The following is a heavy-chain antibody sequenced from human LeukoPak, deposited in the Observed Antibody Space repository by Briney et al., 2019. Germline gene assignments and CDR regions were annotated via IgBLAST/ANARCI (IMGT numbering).Heavy chain of an antibody. V-gene: IGHV4-39*01. CDR1: GGSIRRDGDL. D-gene: IGHD3-22*01. J-gene: IGHJ3*02. Sequence: PSETLSLICTVSGGSIRRDGDLWGWIRQPPGKGLEWIGTISHGGRTYYNPSLKSRVTISAETTKNQFSLKLSSVTAADTAVYYCARVKEYYHDSSRYEDAFDIWGQGTMVTVSS. CDR2: ISHGGRT. CDR3: ARVKEYYHDSSRYEDAFDI.